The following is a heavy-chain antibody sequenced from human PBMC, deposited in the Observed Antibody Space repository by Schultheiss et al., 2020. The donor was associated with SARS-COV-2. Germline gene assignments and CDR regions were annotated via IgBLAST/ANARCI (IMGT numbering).Heavy chain of an antibody. CDR3: AGEGSGWGGPQSYFDY. D-gene: IGHD6-19*01. CDR2: INHSGST. J-gene: IGHJ4*02. CDR1: GFTFSSYA. Sequence: GSLRLSCAASGFTFSSYAMSWVRQAPGKGLEWIGEINHSGSTNYNPSLKSRVTMSVDTSRNQLSLKLNSVTAADTAVYYCAGEGSGWGGPQSYFDYWGQGTLVTVSS. V-gene: IGHV4-34*01.